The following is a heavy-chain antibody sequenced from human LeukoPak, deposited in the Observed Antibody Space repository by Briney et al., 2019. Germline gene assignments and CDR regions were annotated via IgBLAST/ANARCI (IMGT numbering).Heavy chain of an antibody. J-gene: IGHJ4*02. CDR3: AGARGYSYGYFN. V-gene: IGHV4-34*01. Sequence: PSETLSLTCAVYGGSFSGYYWSWIRQPPGKGLEWIGEINHSGSTNYNPSLKSRVTILVDTSKNQFSLKLSSVTAADTAVYYCAGARGYSYGYFNWGQGTLVTVSS. D-gene: IGHD5-18*01. CDR1: GGSFSGYY. CDR2: INHSGST.